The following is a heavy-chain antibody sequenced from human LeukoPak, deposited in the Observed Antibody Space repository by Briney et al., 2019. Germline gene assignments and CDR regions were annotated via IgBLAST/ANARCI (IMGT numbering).Heavy chain of an antibody. Sequence: GGSLRLSCAASGFTFSSYAMSWVRQAPGKGLEWVSDISGSAGSTHYADSVKGRFTISRDTSKNTLYLQMDSLRAEDTAVYYCARGDGAAAVLFDYWGQGTLVTVSS. V-gene: IGHV3-23*01. CDR3: ARGDGAAAVLFDY. CDR2: ISGSAGST. D-gene: IGHD6-13*01. J-gene: IGHJ4*02. CDR1: GFTFSSYA.